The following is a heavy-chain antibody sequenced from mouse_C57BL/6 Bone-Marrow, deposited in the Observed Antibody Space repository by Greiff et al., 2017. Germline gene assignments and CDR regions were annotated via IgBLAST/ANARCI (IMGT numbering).Heavy chain of an antibody. CDR1: GFTFSDYY. CDR2: INYDGSST. D-gene: IGHD1-1*01. J-gene: IGHJ1*03. V-gene: IGHV5-16*01. CDR3: ARDPPNYYGSSAWYFDV. Sequence: EVNLVESEGGLVQPGSSMKLSCTASGFTFSDYYMAWVRQVPEKGLEWVANINYDGSSTYYLDSLKSRFIISRDNAKNSLYLQMSSLKSEDTATYYCARDPPNYYGSSAWYFDVWGTGTTVTVSS.